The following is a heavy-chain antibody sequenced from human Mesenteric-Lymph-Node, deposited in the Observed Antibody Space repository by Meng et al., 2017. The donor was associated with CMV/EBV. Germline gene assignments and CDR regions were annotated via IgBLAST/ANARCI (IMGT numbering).Heavy chain of an antibody. CDR3: ARGRKSCNAASCHPYYFDF. J-gene: IGHJ4*02. CDR2: ISSSSSYK. CDR1: GFTFSSYS. V-gene: IGHV3-21*01. D-gene: IGHD2-2*01. Sequence: GGSLRLSCAASGFTFSSYSMNWVRQAPGKGLEWVSSISSSSSYKYYADSVKGRFTIARANAKNSLYLQMNSLRAEDTAVYSCARGRKSCNAASCHPYYFDFWGQGTLVTVSS.